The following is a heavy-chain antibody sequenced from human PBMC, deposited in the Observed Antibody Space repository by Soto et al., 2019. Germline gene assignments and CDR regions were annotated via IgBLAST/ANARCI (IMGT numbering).Heavy chain of an antibody. CDR1: GGTFSSYA. V-gene: IGHV1-69*01. J-gene: IGHJ6*02. Sequence: QVQLVQSGAEVKKPGSSVKVSCKASGGTFSSYAISWVRQAPGQGLEWMGGIIPIFGTANYAQKFQGRVTITADESTSTADMELSSLRSEDTAVYYGARARVEYSSSSFHYYYYGMDVWGQGTTVTVSS. CDR2: IIPIFGTA. D-gene: IGHD6-6*01. CDR3: ARARVEYSSSSFHYYYYGMDV.